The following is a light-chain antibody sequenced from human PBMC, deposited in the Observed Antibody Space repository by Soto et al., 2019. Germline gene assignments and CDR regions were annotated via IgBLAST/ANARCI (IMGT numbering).Light chain of an antibody. J-gene: IGKJ2*01. Sequence: DIVMTQSPDSLAVSLGERATINCKSSQNILYSSNNNNYLAWYQQKPGQPPKLLIHWASTRESGVPDRFSGSVSGTDFTLTISSLQAEDVAVYYCQQYYSTPGTFGQGTKLEIK. CDR2: WAS. V-gene: IGKV4-1*01. CDR1: QNILYSSNNNNY. CDR3: QQYYSTPGT.